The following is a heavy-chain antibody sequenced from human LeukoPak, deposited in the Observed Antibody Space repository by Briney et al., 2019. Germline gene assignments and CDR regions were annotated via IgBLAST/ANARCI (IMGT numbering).Heavy chain of an antibody. CDR3: ARPWCSSNICPYDS. D-gene: IGHD2-2*01. Sequence: GESLKISCKASGYAFTNYWIGWVRQMPGKGLEWMGIIYPGDSETRYSPSFQGQVTISADKSISTAYLQWSSLRASDTAMYYCARPWCSSNICPYDSWGQGTLVTVSS. J-gene: IGHJ4*02. CDR2: IYPGDSET. CDR1: GYAFTNYW. V-gene: IGHV5-51*01.